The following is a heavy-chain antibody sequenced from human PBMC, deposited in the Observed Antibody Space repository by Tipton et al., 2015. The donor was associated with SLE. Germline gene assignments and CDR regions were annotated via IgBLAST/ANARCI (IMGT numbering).Heavy chain of an antibody. CDR3: ARLGVVVTAIDY. J-gene: IGHJ4*02. Sequence: LRLSCAVYGGSFSGYHWTWIRQPPGQGLEWIGEIADTGSPNYNPSLRSRATISIDTSKNQFSLKLSSVTAADTAVYYCARLGVVVTAIDYWGQGTLVTVSS. V-gene: IGHV4-34*01. CDR1: GGSFSGYH. D-gene: IGHD2-21*02. CDR2: IADTGSP.